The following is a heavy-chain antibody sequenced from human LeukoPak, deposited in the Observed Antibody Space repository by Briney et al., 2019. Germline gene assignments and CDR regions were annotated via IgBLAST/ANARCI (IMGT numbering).Heavy chain of an antibody. CDR3: ARGRGSYGSESPTAFDF. J-gene: IGHJ3*01. CDR1: GYSITSGYY. Sequence: PSETLSLTCVVSGYSITSGYYWGSIRQPPGKWLEWIASIYHRGSTHHNPSLKSRVTISSDTSKNQFSLKLRSVTAADTAVYYCARGRGSYGSESPTAFDFWGQGTVVIVSS. V-gene: IGHV4-38-2*01. CDR2: IYHRGST. D-gene: IGHD3-10*01.